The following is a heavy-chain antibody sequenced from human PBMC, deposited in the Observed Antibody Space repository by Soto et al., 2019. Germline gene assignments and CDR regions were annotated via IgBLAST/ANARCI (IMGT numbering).Heavy chain of an antibody. J-gene: IGHJ5*02. CDR1: GGSISSYY. D-gene: IGHD2-21*02. V-gene: IGHV4-59*08. CDR3: VRTARQGAVAPHWFDR. Sequence: SETLSLTCTVSGGSISSYYWSWIRQPPGKGLEWIGYIYYSGSTNYNPSLMSRLTISVDTSKNQFSLKLTSVTAAETAVYYCVRTARQGAVAPHWFDRWGQGTQVTVSS. CDR2: IYYSGST.